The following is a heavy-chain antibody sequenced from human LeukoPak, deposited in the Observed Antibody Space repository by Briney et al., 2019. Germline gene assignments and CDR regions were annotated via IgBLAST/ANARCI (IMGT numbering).Heavy chain of an antibody. CDR1: GFTFSSYG. CDR3: AKEGPFSGPVTDY. CDR2: IRFDASNI. J-gene: IGHJ4*02. V-gene: IGHV3-30*02. D-gene: IGHD5-12*01. Sequence: GGSLRLSCAASGFTFSSYGMHWVRQAPGKGLEWVAFIRFDASNIQYADSVKGRFTISRDNSESTLYLQMNSLRAEDTAVYFCAKEGPFSGPVTDYWGQGTLVTVSS.